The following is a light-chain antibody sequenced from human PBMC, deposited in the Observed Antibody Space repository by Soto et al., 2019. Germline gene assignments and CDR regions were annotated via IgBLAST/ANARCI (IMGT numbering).Light chain of an antibody. CDR1: QSVSSN. CDR2: GAS. Sequence: EIVLTQAPSTLSLSPRRIATLSCRARQSVSSNLLAWYQQKPGQAPRLLIYGASTRATGIPDKFSGSGSGTELTLTISSLQSEDFAVYYCQQYNNWPRTFGQGTKVDNK. J-gene: IGKJ1*01. CDR3: QQYNNWPRT. V-gene: IGKV3D-15*01.